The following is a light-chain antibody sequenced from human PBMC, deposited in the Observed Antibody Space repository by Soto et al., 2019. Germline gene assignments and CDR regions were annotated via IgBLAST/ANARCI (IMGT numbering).Light chain of an antibody. CDR3: QQTYNAPWT. CDR2: GAS. Sequence: DIQMTQSPSSLSASVGDRVTITCRSDHDIGTYFNWYQQKPGTAPNLLIFGASNLHSGVPSRFSGSGSGTEFTLTISSLQPADFATYYCQQTYNAPWTFGQGTRVEI. CDR1: HDIGTY. J-gene: IGKJ1*01. V-gene: IGKV1-39*01.